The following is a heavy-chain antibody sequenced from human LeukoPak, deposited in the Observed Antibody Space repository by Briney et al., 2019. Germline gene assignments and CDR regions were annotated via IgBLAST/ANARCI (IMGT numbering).Heavy chain of an antibody. CDR1: GASITSTSYY. CDR2: ISYSGST. V-gene: IGHV4-39*01. J-gene: IGHJ4*02. CDR3: ALYGSGSYRDFDY. D-gene: IGHD3-10*01. Sequence: SETLSLTCTVSGASITSTSYYWGWIRRPPGKGLEWIASISYSGSTYYNPSLKSRITISIDTSKNQLSLRLSSVSPADTAVYYCALYGSGSYRDFDYWGQGTLVTVSS.